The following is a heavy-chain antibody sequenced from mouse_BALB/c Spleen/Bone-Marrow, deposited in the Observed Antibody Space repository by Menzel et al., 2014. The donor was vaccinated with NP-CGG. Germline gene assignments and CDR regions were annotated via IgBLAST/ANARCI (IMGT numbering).Heavy chain of an antibody. Sequence: VQLQQSGPGLVAPSQSLSITCTVSGFSLTGYGVSWVRQSPGKGLEWLGMIWGDGSTDNNSALKSRLSISKDNSKSQVFLKMNSPQTDDTARYYCARDSFLITRALDYWGQGTSVTVSS. CDR1: GFSLTGYG. J-gene: IGHJ4*01. CDR2: IWGDGST. V-gene: IGHV2-6-7*01. CDR3: ARDSFLITRALDY. D-gene: IGHD2-4*01.